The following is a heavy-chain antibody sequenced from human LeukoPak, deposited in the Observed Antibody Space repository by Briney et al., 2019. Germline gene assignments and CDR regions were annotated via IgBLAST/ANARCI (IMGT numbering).Heavy chain of an antibody. Sequence: SVKVSCKASGGTFSSYAISWVRQAPGQGLEWMGRIIPIFGTANYAQKFQGRVTITTDESTSTAYMVLSSLRSEDTAVYYCARSPYCSSTSCLHHYYYYYMDVWGKGTTVTVSS. CDR3: ARSPYCSSTSCLHHYYYYYMDV. J-gene: IGHJ6*03. CDR2: IIPIFGTA. V-gene: IGHV1-69*05. D-gene: IGHD2-2*01. CDR1: GGTFSSYA.